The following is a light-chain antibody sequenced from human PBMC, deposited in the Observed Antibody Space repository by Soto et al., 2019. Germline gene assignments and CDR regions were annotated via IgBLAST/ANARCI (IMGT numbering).Light chain of an antibody. V-gene: IGKV1-27*01. J-gene: IGKJ4*01. CDR1: QGISNY. Sequence: DIPMTQSPSSLSASVGDRVTITCRASQGISNYLAWYQQKPGKVPKLLIYAASTLQSGVPSRFSGSGSGTDFTLTISSLQPEDVATYYCQSTTVPLWLTFGGGTKVEIK. CDR3: QSTTVPLWLT. CDR2: AAS.